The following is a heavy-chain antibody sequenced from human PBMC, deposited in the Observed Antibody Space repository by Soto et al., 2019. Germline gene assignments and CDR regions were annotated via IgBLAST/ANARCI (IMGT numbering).Heavy chain of an antibody. CDR2: ISGRSSHI. Sequence: EVQVVQSGGGLVKPGGSLRLSCAASGFIFSSYTMTWVRQAPGKGLAWAASISGRSSHILYTDSVRGRFTISRVNAKNSLSIQMDSLRAVDTAVYYCARDWTASGGGMDVWGQVTTVTVSS. CDR3: ARDWTASGGGMDV. V-gene: IGHV3-21*06. D-gene: IGHD1-1*01. CDR1: GFIFSSYT. J-gene: IGHJ6*02.